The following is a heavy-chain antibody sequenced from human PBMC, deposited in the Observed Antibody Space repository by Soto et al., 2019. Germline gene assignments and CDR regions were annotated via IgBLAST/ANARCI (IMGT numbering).Heavy chain of an antibody. CDR1: GYSISSGHY. CDR2: IYHTEST. J-gene: IGHJ4*02. CDR3: AKGPYSNPFDY. Sequence: ASETLSLTCAVSGYSISSGHYWGWIRQPPGKGLEWIGTIYHTESTYYNPSLKSRVTISLDTSKNQFSLRLNSVTAADTAVYYCAKGPYSNPFDYWGQGTLVTVSS. D-gene: IGHD4-4*01. V-gene: IGHV4-38-2*01.